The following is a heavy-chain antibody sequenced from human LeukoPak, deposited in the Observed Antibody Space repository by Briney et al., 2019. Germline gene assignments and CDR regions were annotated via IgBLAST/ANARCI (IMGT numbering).Heavy chain of an antibody. Sequence: ASVKVSCKASGGTFSSYAISWVRQAPGQGLEWMGGIIPIFGTANYAQKFQGRVTITTDESTSTAYMELSSLRSKDTAVYYCARVSLVATIRGYWFDPWGQGTLVTVSS. CDR3: ARVSLVATIRGYWFDP. J-gene: IGHJ5*02. CDR2: IIPIFGTA. V-gene: IGHV1-69*05. D-gene: IGHD5-12*01. CDR1: GGTFSSYA.